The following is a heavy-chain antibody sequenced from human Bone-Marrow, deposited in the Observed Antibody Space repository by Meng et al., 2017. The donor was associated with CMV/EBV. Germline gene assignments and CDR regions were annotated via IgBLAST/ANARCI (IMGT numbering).Heavy chain of an antibody. CDR1: GGSISSSSYY. CDR3: AAGGYYYFDY. J-gene: IGHJ4*02. CDR2: IYYSGST. Sequence: ESLKISCTVSGGSISSSSYYWGWIRQPPGKGLEWIGSIYYSGSTYYNPSLKSRVTISVDTSKNQFSLKLSSVTAADTAVYYCAAGGYYYFDYWGQGTLVTVSS. V-gene: IGHV4-39*07. D-gene: IGHD3-22*01.